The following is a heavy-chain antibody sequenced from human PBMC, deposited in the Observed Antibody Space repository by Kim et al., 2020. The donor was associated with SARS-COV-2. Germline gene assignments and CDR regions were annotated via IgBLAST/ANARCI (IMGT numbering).Heavy chain of an antibody. J-gene: IGHJ4*02. CDR3: CGGSFGYYFDY. CDR2: IRSRAYGGTT. V-gene: IGHV3-49*04. CDR1: GFTFGDYA. D-gene: IGHD1-26*01. Sequence: GGSLRLSCTASGFTFGDYAMSWVRQAPGKGLEWVGFIRSRAYGGTTEYSASVKCRFTISRDDSKSISYLQMNSLKTADTAVYYCCGGSFGYYFDYWGQGT.